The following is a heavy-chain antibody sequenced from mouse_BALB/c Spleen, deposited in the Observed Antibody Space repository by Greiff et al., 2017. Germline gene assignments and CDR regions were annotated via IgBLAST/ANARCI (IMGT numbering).Heavy chain of an antibody. J-gene: IGHJ4*01. V-gene: IGHV1-4*01. CDR3: ARRGITTVVTDAMDY. CDR2: INPSSGYT. Sequence: VQLQQSGAELARPGASVKMSCKASGYTFTSYTMHWVKQRPGQGLEWIGYINPSSGYTNYTQKFKDKATLTADKSSSTAYMQLSSLTSEDSAVYYCARRGITTVVTDAMDYWGQGTSVTVSS. CDR1: GYTFTSYT. D-gene: IGHD1-1*01.